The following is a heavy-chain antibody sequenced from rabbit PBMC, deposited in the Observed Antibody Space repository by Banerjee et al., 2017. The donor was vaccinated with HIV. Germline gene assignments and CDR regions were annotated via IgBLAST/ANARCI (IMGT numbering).Heavy chain of an antibody. J-gene: IGHJ4*01. V-gene: IGHV1S7*01. CDR3: ARSDDAGYGFDL. CDR2: IYAGKGST. D-gene: IGHD6-1*01. Sequence: QLKETGGGLVQPGGSLTLSYKASGFDFSTYYMSWVRQAPGKGLEWIGIIYAGKGSTDYASWVNGRFTISSDNAQNTVDLQMNSLTAADTATYFFARSDDAGYGFDLWGQGTLVTVS. CDR1: GFDFSTYY.